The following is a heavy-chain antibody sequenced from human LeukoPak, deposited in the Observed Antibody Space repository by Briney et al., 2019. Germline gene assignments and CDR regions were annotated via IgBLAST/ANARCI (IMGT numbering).Heavy chain of an antibody. V-gene: IGHV4-30-4*07. J-gene: IGHJ4*02. CDR2: IYHSGAA. CDR3: VRGVGGEYFYFDR. Sequence: ASETLSLTCGVSGDSISSDGHSWSWIRQPPGKGLEWVGYIYHSGAAYHNPSLKSRLALSVDTSNNQFSLRLRSVTAADTAVYYCVRGVGGEYFYFDRWGQGALVTVSA. CDR1: GDSISSDGHS. D-gene: IGHD1-26*01.